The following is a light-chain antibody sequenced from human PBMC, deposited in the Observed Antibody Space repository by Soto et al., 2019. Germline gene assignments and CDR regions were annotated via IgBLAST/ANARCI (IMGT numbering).Light chain of an antibody. J-gene: IGKJ4*01. CDR1: QDISSN. CDR2: GAS. CDR3: QQHGDSLT. Sequence: EIVMTQSPTTLSVSPGERGTLSCRASQDISSNLAWYQQKPGQTPRLLIHGASTRATGIPARFSGSGSGTRFTLTIASLQSEDFAVYYCQQHGDSLTFGGGTKVDIK. V-gene: IGKV3-15*01.